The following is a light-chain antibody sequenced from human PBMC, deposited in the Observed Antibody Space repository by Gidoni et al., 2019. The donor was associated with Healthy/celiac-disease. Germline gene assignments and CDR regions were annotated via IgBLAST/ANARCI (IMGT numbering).Light chain of an antibody. CDR2: GAS. J-gene: IGKJ4*01. CDR3: QQYDNLPLT. Sequence: DLQMTQSPSSLSASVGDRVTITCQASQDISNYLSWYRQKPGKAPKLLIYGASNLETGVPSRFSGSGSGTEFTFTINSLQPEDIATYYCQQYDNLPLTFGGGTKVEFK. CDR1: QDISNY. V-gene: IGKV1-33*01.